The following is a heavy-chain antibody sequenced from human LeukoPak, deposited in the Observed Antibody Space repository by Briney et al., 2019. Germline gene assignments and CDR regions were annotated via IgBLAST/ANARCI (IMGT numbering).Heavy chain of an antibody. CDR3: ARDGDIVVVVAANGIYFDY. Sequence: GGSLRLSCAASGLTFSDYYMSWGRQAPGKGLEWVSAISGSGGSTYYADSVKGRFTISRDNSKNTLYLQMNSLRAEDTAVYYCARDGDIVVVVAANGIYFDYWGQGTLVTVSS. J-gene: IGHJ4*02. CDR2: ISGSGGST. V-gene: IGHV3-23*01. CDR1: GLTFSDYY. D-gene: IGHD2-15*01.